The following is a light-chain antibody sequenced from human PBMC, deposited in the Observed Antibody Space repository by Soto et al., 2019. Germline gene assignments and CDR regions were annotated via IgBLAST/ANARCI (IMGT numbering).Light chain of an antibody. Sequence: EIILPHSPDTLSLSPWERATLSCRASQTVSSNYLAWCQQRPGQAPRLLIYGASTRAAGIPDRFSGSGSGTDFTLTITRLEPEDSAVYFCQQYTGPPTTFGQGTRLEI. V-gene: IGKV3-20*01. CDR2: GAS. CDR1: QTVSSNY. J-gene: IGKJ5*01. CDR3: QQYTGPPTT.